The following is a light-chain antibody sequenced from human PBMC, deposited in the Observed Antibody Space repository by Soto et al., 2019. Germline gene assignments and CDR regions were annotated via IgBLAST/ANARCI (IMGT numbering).Light chain of an antibody. Sequence: SYELTQPPSVSVSPGQTASIICSGDKLGNKFASWYQQKSGQSPVLVIYEDNKRPSGIPERFSGSNSGNTATLTISGTQAMDEADYYCQAWHSSTGVFGGGTKVTVL. J-gene: IGLJ2*01. CDR1: KLGNKF. CDR2: EDN. CDR3: QAWHSSTGV. V-gene: IGLV3-1*01.